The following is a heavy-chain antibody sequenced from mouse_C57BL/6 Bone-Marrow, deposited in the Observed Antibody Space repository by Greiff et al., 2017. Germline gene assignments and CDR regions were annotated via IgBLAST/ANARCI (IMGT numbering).Heavy chain of an antibody. CDR3: AKIGDSYYAMDY. J-gene: IGHJ4*01. CDR1: GFSLTSYG. D-gene: IGHD3-1*01. CDR2: IWRGGST. Sequence: QVHVKQSGPGLVQPSQSLSITCTVSGFSLTSYGVHWVRQSPGKGLEWLGVIWRGGSTDYNAAFMSRLSITKDNSKSQVFFKMNSLRADDTAIYYCAKIGDSYYAMDYWGQGTSVTVSS. V-gene: IGHV2-5*01.